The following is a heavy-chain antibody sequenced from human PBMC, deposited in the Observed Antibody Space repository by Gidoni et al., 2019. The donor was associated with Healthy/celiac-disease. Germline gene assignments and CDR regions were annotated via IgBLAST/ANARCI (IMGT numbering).Heavy chain of an antibody. V-gene: IGHV4-30-4*01. Sequence: QVQLQESGPGLVKPSQTLSLTCTVSGGSISRGDYYWSWIRQPPGKGLEWIGYIYYSGSTYYNPSLKSRVTISVDTSKNQFSLKLSSVTAADTAVYYCARDAQIRGSGGSCYDYWGQGTLVTVSS. CDR2: IYYSGST. CDR3: ARDAQIRGSGGSCYDY. CDR1: GGSISRGDYY. D-gene: IGHD2-15*01. J-gene: IGHJ4*02.